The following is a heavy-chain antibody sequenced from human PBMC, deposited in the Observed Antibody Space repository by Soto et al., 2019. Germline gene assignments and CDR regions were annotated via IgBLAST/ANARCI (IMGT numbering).Heavy chain of an antibody. CDR2: ITYSGNT. J-gene: IGHJ4*02. D-gene: IGHD2-8*01. V-gene: IGHV4-30-4*01. Sequence: SETLSLTYTVPGGSINNAEDNWTWIRQPPGKGLEYIGYITYSGNTFYKSSLKSRIKMSVDTSKNQFSLRLTSVTAADTAVYYCARDRPHLHETNGRIDSWGQGMLVTVSS. CDR1: GGSINNAEDN. CDR3: ARDRPHLHETNGRIDS.